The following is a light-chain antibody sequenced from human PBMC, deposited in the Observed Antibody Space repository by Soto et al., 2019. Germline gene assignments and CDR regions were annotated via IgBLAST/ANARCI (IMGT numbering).Light chain of an antibody. Sequence: QSVLTQPPSASGTPGQRVTISCSGSSSNIGSNTVNWYQQLPGSAPKLLMYGTNQRPSGVPDRFSGSKSGTSASLAISGLQSEDEADYYCAAWDGSLNVVLFGGGTKVNVL. J-gene: IGLJ2*01. CDR3: AAWDGSLNVVL. V-gene: IGLV1-44*01. CDR1: SSNIGSNT. CDR2: GTN.